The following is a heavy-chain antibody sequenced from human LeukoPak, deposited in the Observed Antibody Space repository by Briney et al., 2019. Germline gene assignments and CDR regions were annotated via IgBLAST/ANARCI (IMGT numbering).Heavy chain of an antibody. CDR2: IRYDGNNK. D-gene: IGHD7-27*01. CDR3: AKDGDGRLNWFDP. Sequence: AGGSLRLSCAASGFTFSDYGMHWVRQAPGKGLNWVAFIRYDGNNKYYADSVKGRFTISRDNSKNTLYLQMNSLRAEDTAVYYCAKDGDGRLNWFDPWGQGTLVTVSS. V-gene: IGHV3-30*02. CDR1: GFTFSDYG. J-gene: IGHJ5*02.